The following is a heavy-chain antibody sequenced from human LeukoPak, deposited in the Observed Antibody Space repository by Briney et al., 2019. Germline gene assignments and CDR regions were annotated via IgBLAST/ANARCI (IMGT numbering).Heavy chain of an antibody. CDR1: GGPFSSYA. CDR3: AREGYYDSSGNAFDI. V-gene: IGHV1-69*05. Sequence: GASVKVSCKASGGPFSSYAISWVRQAPGRGLEWMGGIIPIFGTANYAQKFQGRVTITTDESTSTAYMELSSLRSEDTAVYYCAREGYYDSSGNAFDIWGQGTMVTVSS. CDR2: IIPIFGTA. J-gene: IGHJ3*02. D-gene: IGHD3-22*01.